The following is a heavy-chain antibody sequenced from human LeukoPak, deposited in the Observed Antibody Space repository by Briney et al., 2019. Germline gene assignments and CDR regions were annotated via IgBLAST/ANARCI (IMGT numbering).Heavy chain of an antibody. Sequence: SETLSLTCSVSGGSISGSSSYWGWIRQPPGKGLEWIGSIYYSGSTYDNPALKSRVTISVDTSKNQLSLKLSSVTAADTAVYYCARGDLTGSSLIDAFDIWGQGTMVTVSS. D-gene: IGHD3-9*01. CDR1: GGSISGSSSY. J-gene: IGHJ3*02. CDR3: ARGDLTGSSLIDAFDI. V-gene: IGHV4-39*07. CDR2: IYYSGST.